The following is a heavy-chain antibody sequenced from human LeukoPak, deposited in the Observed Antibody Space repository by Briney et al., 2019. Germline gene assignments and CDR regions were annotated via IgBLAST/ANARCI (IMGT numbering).Heavy chain of an antibody. D-gene: IGHD6-13*01. Sequence: PGGSLRLSCAASGFTFSSYSMNWVRQAPGKGLEWVSSISSSSSYIYYADSVKGRFTISRDNAKNSLYLQMNSLRAEDTAVYYCAREYSSSGYVDYWGQGTLVTVSS. V-gene: IGHV3-21*01. J-gene: IGHJ4*02. CDR3: AREYSSSGYVDY. CDR1: GFTFSSYS. CDR2: ISSSSSYI.